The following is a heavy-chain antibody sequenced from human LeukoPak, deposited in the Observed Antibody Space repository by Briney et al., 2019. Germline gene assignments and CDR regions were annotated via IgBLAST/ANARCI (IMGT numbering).Heavy chain of an antibody. CDR2: IKVDGSEN. D-gene: IGHD5-24*01. V-gene: IGHV3-7*01. CDR3: ARCVGDGYNFCWYFDL. CDR1: GFTFSSYW. J-gene: IGHJ2*01. Sequence: PGGSLRLSCAVSGFTFSSYWMNWVRQAPGKGLEWVANIKVDGSENYYVDSVKGRFTIPRDNAKNSLYLQMNSLRAEDTAVYYCARCVGDGYNFCWYFDLWGRGTLVTVSS.